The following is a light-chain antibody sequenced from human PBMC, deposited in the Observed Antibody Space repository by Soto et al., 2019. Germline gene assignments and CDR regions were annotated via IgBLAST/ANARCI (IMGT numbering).Light chain of an antibody. CDR1: QSIDTH. CDR3: QQTYSPPAT. V-gene: IGKV1-39*01. CDR2: EAS. J-gene: IGKJ1*01. Sequence: DIQMTQSASSLSASVGDRVTIACRASQSIDTHLNWYQQHPGKAPNALIYEASNLQSGVPSRFSGSGSGTDFTLTISGLQPDDSATYYCQQTYSPPATFGQGTKVDIK.